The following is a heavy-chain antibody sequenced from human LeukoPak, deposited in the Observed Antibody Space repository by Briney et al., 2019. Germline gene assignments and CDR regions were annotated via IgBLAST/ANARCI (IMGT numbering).Heavy chain of an antibody. CDR2: IIPIFGTA. D-gene: IGHD4-11*01. CDR1: GGTFSSYA. CDR3: ARDRGYSNYVWFDP. J-gene: IGHJ5*02. V-gene: IGHV1-69*05. Sequence: ASVKVSCKASGGTFSSYAISWVRQAPGQGLEWMGGIIPIFGTANYAQKFQGRVTITTDESTSTAYMELSSLRSEDTAVYYCARDRGYSNYVWFDPWGQGTLVTVPS.